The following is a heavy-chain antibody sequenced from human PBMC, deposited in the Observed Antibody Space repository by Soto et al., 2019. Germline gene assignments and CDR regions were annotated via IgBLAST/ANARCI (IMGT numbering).Heavy chain of an antibody. CDR2: ISYDGSNK. Sequence: GGSLRLSCAASGFTFSSYGMHWVRQAPGKGLEWVAVISYDGSNKYYADSVKGRFTISRDNSKNTLYLQMNSLRAEDTAVYYCAKGLGIVLMVYAPYYYGMDVWGQGTTVTISS. D-gene: IGHD2-8*01. CDR1: GFTFSSYG. V-gene: IGHV3-30*18. CDR3: AKGLGIVLMVYAPYYYGMDV. J-gene: IGHJ6*02.